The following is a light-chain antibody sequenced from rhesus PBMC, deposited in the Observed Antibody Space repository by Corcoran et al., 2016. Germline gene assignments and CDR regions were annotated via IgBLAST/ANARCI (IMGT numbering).Light chain of an antibody. CDR1: QSVSSH. CDR2: GAS. Sequence: EIVMTQSPATLSLSPGERATLSCRASQSVSSHLAWYQQNPGQAPRLLIYGASSRATGIPDRFSGRGSGTDFTLTISSLEPEDFAVYYCQETSNLWTFGQGTKVEIK. J-gene: IGKJ1*01. V-gene: IGKV3-31*02. CDR3: QETSNLWT.